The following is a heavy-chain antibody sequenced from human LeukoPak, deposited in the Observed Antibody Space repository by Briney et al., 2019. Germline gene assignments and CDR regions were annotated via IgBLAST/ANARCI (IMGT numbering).Heavy chain of an antibody. CDR2: ISGRGNTI. CDR1: GFTFSSYA. V-gene: IGHV3-23*01. J-gene: IGHJ4*02. Sequence: GGSLRLSCAASGFTFSSYAMNWVRQAPGKGLEWVSVISGRGNTIYYADSVKGRFTISRDNSKNTLYLQMNSLRAEDTAVYYCAKESIAARRGAGYWGQGTLVTVSS. D-gene: IGHD6-6*01. CDR3: AKESIAARRGAGY.